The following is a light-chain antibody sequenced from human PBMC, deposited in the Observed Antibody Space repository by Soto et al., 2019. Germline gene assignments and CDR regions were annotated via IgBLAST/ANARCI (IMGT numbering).Light chain of an antibody. J-gene: IGKJ4*01. CDR3: QRFNRWPFA. CDR2: DTY. CDR1: QSVGTT. Sequence: EIGLTQSPAALSVSPGERATLSCWASQSVGTTLNWYQQKPGQAPRLLIYDTYIRATGIPARFSGSGSGTEFTLTIASLQSEDFGVYYCQRFNRWPFAFGGGTKVEI. V-gene: IGKV3-15*01.